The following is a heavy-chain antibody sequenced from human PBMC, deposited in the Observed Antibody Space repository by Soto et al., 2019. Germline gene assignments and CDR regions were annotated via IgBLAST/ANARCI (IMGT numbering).Heavy chain of an antibody. D-gene: IGHD6-6*01. CDR2: ISSSSSYI. CDR3: ASHPPKYSSSFFDI. J-gene: IGHJ3*02. Sequence: GGSLRLSCAASGFTFSSYSMNWVRQASGKGLEWVSSISSSSSYIYYADSVKGRFTISRDNAKNSLYLQMNSLRAEDTAVYYCASHPPKYSSSFFDIWGQGTMVTVSS. CDR1: GFTFSSYS. V-gene: IGHV3-21*01.